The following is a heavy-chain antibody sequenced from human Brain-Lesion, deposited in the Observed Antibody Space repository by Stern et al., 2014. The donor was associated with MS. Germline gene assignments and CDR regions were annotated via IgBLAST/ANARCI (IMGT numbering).Heavy chain of an antibody. D-gene: IGHD5-18*01. V-gene: IGHV4-61*02. CDR1: GGSVGSGSYD. CDR2: IYTTGST. CDR3: ARDKEDTNMAFRYFDN. Sequence: MQLVESGPGLVKPSQTLSLTCTVSGGSVGSGSYDWSWIRQPAGKGLEWIGRIYTTGSTYYKPSLKSRVSISIETSKNQFSLKLTSVTAADTAVYYCARDKEDTNMAFRYFDNWGQGTLVTVSS. J-gene: IGHJ4*02.